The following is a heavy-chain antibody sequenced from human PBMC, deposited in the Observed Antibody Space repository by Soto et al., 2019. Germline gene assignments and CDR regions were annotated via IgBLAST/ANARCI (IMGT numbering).Heavy chain of an antibody. J-gene: IGHJ4*02. Sequence: SETLSLTCTVSGGSISNFYWSWIRQPPGKGLEWIGYISYRGNTNYNPSLKSRVSISVDTSKNQLSLNLTSVTAADTAVYYCARAPMVLSRSYFDSWGQGTPVTVSS. CDR1: GGSISNFY. D-gene: IGHD2-8*01. CDR3: ARAPMVLSRSYFDS. CDR2: ISYRGNT. V-gene: IGHV4-59*01.